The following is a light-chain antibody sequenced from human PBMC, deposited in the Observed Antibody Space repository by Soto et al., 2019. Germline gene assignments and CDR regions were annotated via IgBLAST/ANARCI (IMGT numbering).Light chain of an antibody. J-gene: IGKJ1*01. V-gene: IGKV3-20*01. Sequence: DIVLTQSPGTLSLSPGERATLSCRASQSVSSTYLAWYQQKFGQAPRLLIYGASSRATGIPDRFSGSGSGTDFNLTINRLEPEDFAVYYCQQYGRSRWTFGQGTKVDIK. CDR1: QSVSSTY. CDR3: QQYGRSRWT. CDR2: GAS.